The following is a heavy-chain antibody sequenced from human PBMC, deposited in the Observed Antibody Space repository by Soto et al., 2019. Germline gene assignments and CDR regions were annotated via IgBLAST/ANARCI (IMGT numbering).Heavy chain of an antibody. Sequence: EVQLVESGGGMVKPGGSLRLSCAASGFTFSPYNMNWVRQAPGKGLEWVSSVSSSSNSIYYADSVKGRFSISRDNAKNSLYLQMNSLRAEDTAVYYCAREPPVDPDFGVYPFFDYWGQGTLVTVSS. CDR3: AREPPVDPDFGVYPFFDY. CDR2: VSSSSNSI. D-gene: IGHD4-17*01. J-gene: IGHJ4*02. CDR1: GFTFSPYN. V-gene: IGHV3-21*01.